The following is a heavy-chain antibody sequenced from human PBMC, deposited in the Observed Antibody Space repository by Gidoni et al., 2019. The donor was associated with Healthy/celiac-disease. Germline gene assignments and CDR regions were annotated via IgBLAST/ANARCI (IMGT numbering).Heavy chain of an antibody. D-gene: IGHD3-10*01. J-gene: IGHJ3*02. Sequence: QVQLVESGGGVVQPGRSLRLSCAASGFTFSSYGMHWVRQAPGKGLEWVAVIWYDGSNKYYADSVKGRFTISRDNSKNTLYLQMNSLRAEDTAVYYCARAPMSGFGELFGAFDIWGQGTMVTVSS. CDR2: IWYDGSNK. CDR3: ARAPMSGFGELFGAFDI. CDR1: GFTFSSYG. V-gene: IGHV3-33*01.